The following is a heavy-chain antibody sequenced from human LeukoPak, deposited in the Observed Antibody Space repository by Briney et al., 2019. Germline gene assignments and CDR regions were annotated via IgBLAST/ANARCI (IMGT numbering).Heavy chain of an antibody. Sequence: GGSLRLSCAASGFTFSSYSMNWVRQAPGKGLEWVSSISSSSSYIYYADSVKGRFTISRDNAKNSLYLQMNSLRAEDTAVYYCARDDDSSSWYLGHYYYYGMDVWGQGTTVTVSS. V-gene: IGHV3-21*01. CDR2: ISSSSSYI. D-gene: IGHD6-13*01. CDR3: ARDDDSSSWYLGHYYYYGMDV. J-gene: IGHJ6*02. CDR1: GFTFSSYS.